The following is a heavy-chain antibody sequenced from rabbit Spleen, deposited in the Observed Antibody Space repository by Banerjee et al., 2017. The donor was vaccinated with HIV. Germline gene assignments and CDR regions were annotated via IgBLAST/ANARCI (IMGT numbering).Heavy chain of an antibody. Sequence: QQQLEESGGGLVKPGGTLTLTCKASGIDFSSYYYMCWVRQAPGKGLELIACIYGGISGHNYYARWVKGRFTMSKTSSTTVTLQMTSLTVADTATYFCARGSATMTMVITGYYFALWGQGTLVTVS. CDR2: IYGGISGHN. CDR1: GIDFSSYYY. J-gene: IGHJ4*01. V-gene: IGHV1S45*01. CDR3: ARGSATMTMVITGYYFAL. D-gene: IGHD2-1*01.